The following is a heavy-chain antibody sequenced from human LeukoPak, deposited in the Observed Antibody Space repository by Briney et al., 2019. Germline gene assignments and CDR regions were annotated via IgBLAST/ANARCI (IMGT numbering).Heavy chain of an antibody. CDR1: GFTFSSYA. V-gene: IGHV3-23*01. Sequence: GRSLRLSCAASGFTFSSYAMSWVRQAPGKGLEWVSAISGSGGSTYYADSVKGRFTISRDNSKNTLYLQMNSLRAEDTAVYYCAKDPRPVVVVAASWFDPWGQGTLVTVSS. CDR3: AKDPRPVVVVAASWFDP. D-gene: IGHD2-15*01. CDR2: ISGSGGST. J-gene: IGHJ5*02.